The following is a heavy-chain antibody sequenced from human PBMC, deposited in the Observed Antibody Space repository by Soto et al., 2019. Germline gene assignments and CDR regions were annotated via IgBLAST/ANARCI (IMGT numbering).Heavy chain of an antibody. D-gene: IGHD2-15*01. V-gene: IGHV3-30*18. CDR2: ISYDGSNK. CDR1: GFTFSSYC. J-gene: IGHJ4*02. Sequence: QVQLVESGGGLVQPGRSLRLSCAASGFTFSSYCMHWVRQAPGKGLEWVAVISYDGSNKYYADYVKGRFTISRDNSKNKLYLQMNRLRAEDTAVYSSAKGDGGGKPSFDCWGQGTLVTVSS. CDR3: AKGDGGGKPSFDC.